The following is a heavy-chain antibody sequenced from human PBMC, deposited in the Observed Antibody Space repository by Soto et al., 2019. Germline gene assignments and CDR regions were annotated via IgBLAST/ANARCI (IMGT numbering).Heavy chain of an antibody. CDR3: AKDSVSRNRIYDPFDI. Sequence: GGSLRLSCAASGFSFSSYAMSWVRQAPGKGLEWVSVIGGDGVSTYYADSVKGRFTVSRDNSKNSLYLQMDSLRAEDTAVYYCAKDSVSRNRIYDPFDIWGQGTMVTVSS. CDR1: GFSFSSYA. V-gene: IGHV3-23*01. D-gene: IGHD3-3*02. J-gene: IGHJ3*02. CDR2: IGGDGVST.